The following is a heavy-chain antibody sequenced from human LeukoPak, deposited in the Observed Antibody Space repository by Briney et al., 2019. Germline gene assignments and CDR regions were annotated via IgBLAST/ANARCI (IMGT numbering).Heavy chain of an antibody. J-gene: IGHJ4*02. V-gene: IGHV1-69*05. Sequence: SVKVSCKASGGTFSSYAISWVRQAPGQGLEWMGGIIPIFGTANYAQKFEGRVTITTDESTSTAYMELSSLRSEDTAVYYCARGGGYYDSSGYYGGWGQGTLVTVSS. CDR3: ARGGGYYDSSGYYGG. D-gene: IGHD3-22*01. CDR2: IIPIFGTA. CDR1: GGTFSSYA.